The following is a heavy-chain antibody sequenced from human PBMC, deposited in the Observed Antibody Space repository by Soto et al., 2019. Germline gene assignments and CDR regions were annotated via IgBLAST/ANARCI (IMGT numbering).Heavy chain of an antibody. Sequence: QVQLVQSGAEVKKPGSSVRVSCKASGGTFSSYGISWVRQAPGQGLEWMGRIKLILGITNYAQKFQDRVTIXAXKXTDTVYMELSSLRSEDTAVYYCARGPAVAGLYYSDDWGQGTLVTVTS. CDR2: IKLILGIT. J-gene: IGHJ4*02. CDR3: ARGPAVAGLYYSDD. D-gene: IGHD6-13*01. V-gene: IGHV1-69*02. CDR1: GGTFSSYG.